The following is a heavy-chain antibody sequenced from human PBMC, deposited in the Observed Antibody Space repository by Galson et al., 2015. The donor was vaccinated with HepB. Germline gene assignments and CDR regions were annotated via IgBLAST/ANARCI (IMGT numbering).Heavy chain of an antibody. J-gene: IGHJ4*02. CDR3: ARQRYSRGWYYFDY. CDR2: IYYSGST. Sequence: ETLSLTCTVSGGSISSYYWSWLRQPPGKGLEWIGYIYYSGSTNYNPSLKSRVTISVDTSKNQFSLKLSSVTAADTAVYYCARQRYSRGWYYFDYWGQGTLATVSS. V-gene: IGHV4-59*01. D-gene: IGHD6-19*01. CDR1: GGSISSYY.